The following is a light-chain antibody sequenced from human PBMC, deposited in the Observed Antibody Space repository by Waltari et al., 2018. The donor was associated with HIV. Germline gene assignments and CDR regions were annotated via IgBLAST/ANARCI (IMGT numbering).Light chain of an antibody. CDR2: DGS. CDR1: QNIDYW. J-gene: IGKJ3*01. V-gene: IGKV1-12*01. CDR3: QQAYSFPFT. Sequence: DIQMTQSPSYVSASVGDRVTITCRASQNIDYWLVWYQQTPGKAPKLLIYDGSTLQNGDTLRFFGSGSGTDFTLTIKSLQPEDFVTYYCQQAYSFPFTFGPGTKVEFK.